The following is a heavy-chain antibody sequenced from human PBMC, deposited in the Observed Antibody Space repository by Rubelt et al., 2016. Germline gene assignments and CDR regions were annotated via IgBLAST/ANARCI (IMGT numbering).Heavy chain of an antibody. D-gene: IGHD3-22*01. V-gene: IGHV1-2*02. CDR2: INPNSGGT. Sequence: APGQGLEWMGWINPNSGGTNYAQKFQGRVIMTRDTSISTAYMELSRLRSDDTAVYYCARDRNYYDSSGYPDYWGQGTLVTVSS. CDR3: ARDRNYYDSSGYPDY. J-gene: IGHJ4*02.